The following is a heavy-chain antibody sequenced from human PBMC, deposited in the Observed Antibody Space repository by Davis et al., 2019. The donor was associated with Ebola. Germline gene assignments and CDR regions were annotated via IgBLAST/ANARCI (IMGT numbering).Heavy chain of an antibody. Sequence: GESLKISCKGSGYSFTRYWIGWVRQMPGKGLEWMGIIYPGDSDTRYSPSFQGQVTISADKSISTAYLQWSSLKASDTAMYYCARSEVDYYDRSGYFNWGQGTLVTVSS. J-gene: IGHJ4*02. V-gene: IGHV5-51*01. CDR2: IYPGDSDT. D-gene: IGHD3-22*01. CDR3: ARSEVDYYDRSGYFN. CDR1: GYSFTRYW.